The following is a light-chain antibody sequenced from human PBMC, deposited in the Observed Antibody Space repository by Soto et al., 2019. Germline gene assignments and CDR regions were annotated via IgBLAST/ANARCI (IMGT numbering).Light chain of an antibody. J-gene: IGKJ1*01. Sequence: DIQMTQSPSSLSASVGDRVTITCRASQGISNYVAWYQQKPGKVPSLLIYAASALQSGVPYRFSGSGSRTDFTLTLKSLQPEDVASYYCQQYDSAPWTFGQGTKVETK. CDR3: QQYDSAPWT. V-gene: IGKV1-27*01. CDR2: AAS. CDR1: QGISNY.